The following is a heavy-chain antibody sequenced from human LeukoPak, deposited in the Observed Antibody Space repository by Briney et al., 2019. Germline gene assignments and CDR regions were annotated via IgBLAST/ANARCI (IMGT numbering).Heavy chain of an antibody. CDR2: ISYDGSNK. V-gene: IGHV3-30*15. Sequence: PGRSLRLSCAASGFSFSSYAMHWLRQAPGKGLEWVAVISYDGSNKFYADSVRGRFTISRDNSKNTLYLQMSSLRPEDTAVYYCARPGTTRRYYFYYMDVWGKGTTVTVSS. CDR1: GFSFSSYA. D-gene: IGHD1-14*01. CDR3: ARPGTTRRYYFYYMDV. J-gene: IGHJ6*03.